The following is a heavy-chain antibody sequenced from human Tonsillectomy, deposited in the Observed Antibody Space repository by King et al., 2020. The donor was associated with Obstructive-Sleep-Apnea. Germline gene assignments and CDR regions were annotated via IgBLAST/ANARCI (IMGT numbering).Heavy chain of an antibody. Sequence: QLQESGPGLVKPSQTLSLTCTVSGGSISSGGYYWSWIRQHPGKGLEWIGYIYYSGCHYYNPSLKSRVTLSVDPSKNKFSLKLSSVTAADTAVYYCARAGDYYDSSGYYDFDYWGQGTLVTVSS. CDR2: IYYSGCH. V-gene: IGHV4-31*03. J-gene: IGHJ4*02. D-gene: IGHD3-22*01. CDR1: GGSISSGGYY. CDR3: ARAGDYYDSSGYYDFDY.